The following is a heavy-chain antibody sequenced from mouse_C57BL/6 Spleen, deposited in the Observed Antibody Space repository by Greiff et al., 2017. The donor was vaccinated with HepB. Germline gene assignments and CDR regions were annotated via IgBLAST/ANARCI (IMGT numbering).Heavy chain of an antibody. CDR1: GFNIKDYY. D-gene: IGHD2-4*01. CDR2: IDPEDGDT. Sequence: VQLKESGAELVRPGASVKLSCTASGFNIKDYYMHWVKQRPEQGLEWIGRIDPEDGDTEYAPKFQGKATITADTSSNTAYLQLSSLTSEDTAVYYCTTYDYSYAMDYWGQGSSVTVSS. V-gene: IGHV14-1*01. CDR3: TTYDYSYAMDY. J-gene: IGHJ4*01.